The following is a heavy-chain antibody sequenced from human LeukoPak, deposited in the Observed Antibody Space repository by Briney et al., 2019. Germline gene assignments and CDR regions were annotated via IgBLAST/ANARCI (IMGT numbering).Heavy chain of an antibody. Sequence: QPGGSLGLSCAASGITLSGYDMHWVRQSTGKGLEWVSGIGSAGDTYYAGSVKGRFTISREDTKKSLYLQMNSLRAGDTAVYYCVRGIGNYYDSGASDCWGQGTRVTVAP. J-gene: IGHJ4*02. CDR3: VRGIGNYYDSGASDC. V-gene: IGHV3-13*04. D-gene: IGHD3-10*01. CDR2: IGSAGDT. CDR1: GITLSGYD.